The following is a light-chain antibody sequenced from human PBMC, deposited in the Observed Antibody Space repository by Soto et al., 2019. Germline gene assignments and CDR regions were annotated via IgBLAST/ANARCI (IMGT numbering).Light chain of an antibody. Sequence: EILVTQSPATLSVSPGERATLSCRASQSVGRNLAWYQQKPGQAPRLLSYAASGMASDLPARFSGSGSGTALTLTISSLQSEDFALYYCQPYPDWPWTLGQETKVEIK. CDR2: AAS. CDR3: QPYPDWPWT. J-gene: IGKJ1*01. CDR1: QSVGRN. V-gene: IGKV3-15*01.